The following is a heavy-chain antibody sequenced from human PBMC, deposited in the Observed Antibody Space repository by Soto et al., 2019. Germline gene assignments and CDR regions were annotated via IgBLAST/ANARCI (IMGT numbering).Heavy chain of an antibody. CDR3: STGRSSNYH. D-gene: IGHD2-2*01. CDR2: IESKADGGTT. Sequence: EVQLVESGGGLVKPGGSLRLSCAASGFNFSNTWMSWVRQAPGKGLEWVGRIESKADGGTTDYAAPVKGRFTISRDDSKNTLFLQMGSLKADDTAVYYCSTGRSSNYHWGQGTLVTVSS. J-gene: IGHJ4*02. CDR1: GFNFSNTW. V-gene: IGHV3-15*04.